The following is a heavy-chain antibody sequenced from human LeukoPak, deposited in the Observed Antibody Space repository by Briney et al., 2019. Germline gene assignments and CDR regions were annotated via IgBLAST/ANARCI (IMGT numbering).Heavy chain of an antibody. D-gene: IGHD3-16*01. V-gene: IGHV4-39*01. CDR1: GGSISSYY. CDR3: ARGWGIDY. CDR2: IYYSGST. Sequence: SETLSLTCTVSGGSISSYYWGWIRQPPGKGLEWIGSIYYSGSTYYNPSLKSRVTISVDTSKNQFSLKLSSVTAADTAVYYCARGWGIDYWGQGTLVTVSS. J-gene: IGHJ4*02.